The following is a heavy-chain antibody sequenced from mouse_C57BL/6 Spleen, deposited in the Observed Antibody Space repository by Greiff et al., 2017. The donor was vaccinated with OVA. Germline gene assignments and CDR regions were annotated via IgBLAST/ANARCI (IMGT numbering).Heavy chain of an antibody. CDR1: GYTFTSYW. Sequence: QVQLQQPGAELVKPGASVKMSCKASGYTFTSYWITWVKQRPGQGLEWIGDIYPGSGSTNYNEKFKSKATLTVDTSSSTGYMQLSSLTSEDSAVYYCARQLRPHYYAMDYWGQGTSVTVSS. CDR3: ARQLRPHYYAMDY. J-gene: IGHJ4*01. V-gene: IGHV1-55*01. D-gene: IGHD3-2*02. CDR2: IYPGSGST.